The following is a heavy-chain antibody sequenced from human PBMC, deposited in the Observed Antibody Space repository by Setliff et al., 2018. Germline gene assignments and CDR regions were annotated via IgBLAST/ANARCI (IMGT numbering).Heavy chain of an antibody. CDR3: ARVIDAFYNYPDV. CDR1: GGSISPYY. V-gene: IGHV4-59*01. Sequence: LSLTCSVSGGSISPYYWGWIRQSPKTGLEFIAHVRYTGRADYNPPLRSRASISIDTSKRQFSLKLRSLAAADTAIYYCARVIDAFYNYPDVWGKGTTVTVSS. J-gene: IGHJ6*04. D-gene: IGHD2-21*01. CDR2: VRYTGRA.